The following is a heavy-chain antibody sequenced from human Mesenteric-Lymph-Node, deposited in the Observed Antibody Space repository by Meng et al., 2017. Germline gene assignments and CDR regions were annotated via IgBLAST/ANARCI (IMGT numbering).Heavy chain of an antibody. D-gene: IGHD6-13*01. Sequence: SLKISCAASGFTFDDYAMHWVRQAPGKGLEWVSGISWNSGSIGYADSVKGRFTISRDNAKNSLYLQMNSLRAEDTAVYYCARGGGVAAAGTLALFDYWGQGTLVTVSS. V-gene: IGHV3-9*01. CDR1: GFTFDDYA. CDR2: ISWNSGSI. J-gene: IGHJ4*02. CDR3: ARGGGVAAAGTLALFDY.